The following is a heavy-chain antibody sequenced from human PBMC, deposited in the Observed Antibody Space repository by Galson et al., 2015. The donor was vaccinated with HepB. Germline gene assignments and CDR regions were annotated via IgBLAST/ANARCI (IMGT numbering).Heavy chain of an antibody. CDR2: IYYSGST. J-gene: IGHJ4*02. D-gene: IGHD5-12*01. CDR3: ARGGYTYAQDY. Sequence: SETLSLTCTVSGGSISGYYWSWIRQPPGKGLGWIGYIYYSGSTSYSPSLKSRVTMSVDTSKNQFSLKLSSVTAADMAVYYCARGGYTYAQDYWGQGTLVTVSS. V-gene: IGHV4-59*01. CDR1: GGSISGYY.